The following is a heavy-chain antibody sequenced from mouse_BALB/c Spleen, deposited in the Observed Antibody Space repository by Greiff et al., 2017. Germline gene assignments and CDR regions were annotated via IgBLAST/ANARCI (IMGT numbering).Heavy chain of an antibody. CDR2: ISNGGGST. CDR1: GFTFSSYT. D-gene: IGHD2-14*01. CDR3: ARRDDVGDFDY. J-gene: IGHJ2*01. V-gene: IGHV5-12-2*01. Sequence: EVQGVESGGGLVQPGGSLKLSCAASGFTFSSYTMSWVRQTPEKRLEWVAYISNGGGSTYYPDTVKGRFTISRDNAKNTLYLQMSSLKSEDTAMYYCARRDDVGDFDYWGQGTTLTVSS.